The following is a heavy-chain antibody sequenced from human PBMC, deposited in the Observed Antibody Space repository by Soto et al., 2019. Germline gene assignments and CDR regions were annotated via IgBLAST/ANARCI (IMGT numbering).Heavy chain of an antibody. Sequence: QVQLVQSGAEVKKPGASVKVSCKASGYTFTSYGISWVRQAPGQWLEWMGWISAYNGNTNYAQKLQGRVTMTTDTSTSSDYVELRILRSYDTAGYYYAHNPGPLGPDSWGQGTLVTVSS. CDR1: GYTFTSYG. J-gene: IGHJ4*02. V-gene: IGHV1-18*01. CDR3: AHNPGPLGPDS. D-gene: IGHD1-1*01. CDR2: ISAYNGNT.